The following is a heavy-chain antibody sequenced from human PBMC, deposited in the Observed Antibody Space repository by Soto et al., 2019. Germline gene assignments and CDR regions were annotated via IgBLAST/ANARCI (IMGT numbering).Heavy chain of an antibody. CDR3: AREYCSDTSCYGPDY. CDR2: ISANSVNT. V-gene: IGHV1-18*01. Sequence: GASVKVSCKASGHTLAGYGVSWVRQAPGQGLEWMGWISANSVNTNFAQRYQGRLTMTTDTSTTTAYMELGSLTSDDTAVYYCAREYCSDTSCYGPDYWGQGTLVTVSS. J-gene: IGHJ4*02. CDR1: GHTLAGYG. D-gene: IGHD2-2*01.